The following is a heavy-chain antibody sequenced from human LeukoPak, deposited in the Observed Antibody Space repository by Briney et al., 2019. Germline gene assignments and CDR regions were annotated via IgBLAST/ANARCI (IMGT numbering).Heavy chain of an antibody. CDR2: INHSGST. V-gene: IGHV4-39*07. J-gene: IGHJ4*02. Sequence: SETLSLTCTVSGGSIGTSSYYWGWIRQPPGKGLEWIGEINHSGSTNYNPSLKSRVTISVDTSKNQFSLKLSSVTAADTAVYYCARGGGWLVLRYFDYWGQGTLVTVSS. D-gene: IGHD6-19*01. CDR1: GGSIGTSSYY. CDR3: ARGGGWLVLRYFDY.